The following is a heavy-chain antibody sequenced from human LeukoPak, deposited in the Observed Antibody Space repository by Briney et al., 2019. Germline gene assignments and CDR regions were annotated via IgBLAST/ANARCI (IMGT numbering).Heavy chain of an antibody. CDR2: ISYDES. J-gene: IGHJ4*02. CDR1: GFTFSSYA. V-gene: IGHV3-30*18. Sequence: GGALRLSCAASGFTFSSYAMHWVRQAPGKGLEWVAVISYDESNHADSVKGRFTISRDNSKNTLYLQMNSLRAEDTAVYYCAKDLHNSWCIDYWGQGTLVTVSS. CDR3: AKDLHNSWCIDY. D-gene: IGHD6-13*01.